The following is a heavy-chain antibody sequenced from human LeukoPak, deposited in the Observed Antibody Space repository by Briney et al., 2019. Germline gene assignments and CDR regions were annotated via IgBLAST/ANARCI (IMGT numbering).Heavy chain of an antibody. J-gene: IGHJ1*01. D-gene: IGHD1-1*01. V-gene: IGHV3-21*01. Sequence: GGSLRLSCAASGFTFSSYSMNWVRQAPGKGLEWVSSISSSRSSYIYYADSVKGRFTISRDNAKNSLYLQMNSLRAEDTAVYYCARAPRELERYEYFQHWGQGTLVTVSS. CDR3: ARAPRELERYEYFQH. CDR2: ISSSRSSYI. CDR1: GFTFSSYS.